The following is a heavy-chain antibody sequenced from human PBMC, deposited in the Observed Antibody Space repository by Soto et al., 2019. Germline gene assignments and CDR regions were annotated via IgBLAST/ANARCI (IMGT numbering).Heavy chain of an antibody. CDR3: AREMSFPGIAVAGTFGRDYGMDV. CDR2: ISYDGSNK. D-gene: IGHD6-19*01. V-gene: IGHV3-30-3*01. J-gene: IGHJ6*02. CDR1: GFTFSSYA. Sequence: LRLSCAASGFTFSSYAMHWVRQAPGKGLEWVAVISYDGSNKYYADSVKGRFTISRDNSKNTLYLQMNSLRAEDTAVYYCAREMSFPGIAVAGTFGRDYGMDVWGQGTTVTVSS.